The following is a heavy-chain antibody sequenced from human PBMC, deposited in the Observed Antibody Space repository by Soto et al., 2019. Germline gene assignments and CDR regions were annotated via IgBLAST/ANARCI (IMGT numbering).Heavy chain of an antibody. D-gene: IGHD5-12*01. V-gene: IGHV5-51*01. CDR3: ARSLFMVAPDNEPFDY. CDR2: IYPGDSDT. CDR1: GYSFTSYW. Sequence: GESLKISCKGSGYSFTSYWIGWVRQMPGKGLEWMGIIYPGDSDTRYSPSFQGQVTISADKSISTAYLQWSSLKASDTAMYFCARSLFMVAPDNEPFDYWGQGTLVTVSS. J-gene: IGHJ4*02.